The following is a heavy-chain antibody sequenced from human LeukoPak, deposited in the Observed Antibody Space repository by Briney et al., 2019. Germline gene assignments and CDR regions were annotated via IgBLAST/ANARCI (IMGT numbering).Heavy chain of an antibody. D-gene: IGHD1-26*01. CDR2: IWFDGSYK. CDR3: ARDSSGGSYYYGMDV. J-gene: IGHJ6*02. CDR1: GFTFSSYG. Sequence: GRSLRLSCAASGFTFSSYGMYWVGRAPGNGLEGVAVIWFDGSYKYYADSVKGRFTISRDNSKNTLYLQMSSLRAEDMAVYFCARDSSGGSYYYGMDVWGQGTTVTVSS. V-gene: IGHV3-33*01.